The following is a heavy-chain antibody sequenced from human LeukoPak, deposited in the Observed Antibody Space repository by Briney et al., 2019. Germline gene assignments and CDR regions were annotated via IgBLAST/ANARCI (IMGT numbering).Heavy chain of an antibody. J-gene: IGHJ4*02. CDR2: IYYSGST. CDR1: GGSISSYY. V-gene: IGHV4-59*08. CDR3: ARGTGTFDY. Sequence: SETLSLTCTVSGGSISSYYWSWIRQPPGKGLEWIGYIYYSGSTNYNPSLKSRVTISVDTSKNQFSLKLSSVTAADTAVYYCARGTGTFDYWGQGTLVTVSS. D-gene: IGHD1-1*01.